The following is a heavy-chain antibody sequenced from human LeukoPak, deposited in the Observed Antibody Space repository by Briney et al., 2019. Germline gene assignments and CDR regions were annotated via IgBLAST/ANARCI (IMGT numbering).Heavy chain of an antibody. D-gene: IGHD4-17*01. J-gene: IGHJ6*02. Sequence: PGGSLRLSCAASGFTFSSYEMNWVRQAPGKGLEWVSYISSSGSTIYYADSVKGRFTNSRDNAKNSLYLQMNSLRAEDTAVYYCARDYGDYLGFYYYGMDVWGQGTTVTVSS. V-gene: IGHV3-48*03. CDR1: GFTFSSYE. CDR2: ISSSGSTI. CDR3: ARDYGDYLGFYYYGMDV.